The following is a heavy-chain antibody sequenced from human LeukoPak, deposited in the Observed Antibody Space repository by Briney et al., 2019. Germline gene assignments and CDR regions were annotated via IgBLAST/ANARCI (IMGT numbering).Heavy chain of an antibody. Sequence: SETLSLTCTVSGGSISSYYWSWIRQPPGKGLEWIGYIYTSGSTNYNPSLESRVTISVDTSKNQFSLKLSSVTAADTAVYYCARVSSSYYYYYYMDVWGKGTTVTVSS. D-gene: IGHD1-14*01. V-gene: IGHV4-4*09. CDR2: IYTSGST. CDR1: GGSISSYY. J-gene: IGHJ6*03. CDR3: ARVSSSYYYYYYMDV.